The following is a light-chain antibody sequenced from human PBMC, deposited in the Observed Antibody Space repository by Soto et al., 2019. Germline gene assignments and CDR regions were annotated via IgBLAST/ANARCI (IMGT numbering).Light chain of an antibody. CDR3: SSYTSSSTV. CDR1: SSDVGGYNF. CDR2: DVN. Sequence: QSVLTQPRSVSGSPGQSVTLSCAGTSSDVGGYNFVSWYQQHPGKAPRLMIYDVNERPSGVPDRFSGSKSGNTASLTISGLQAEDEADYYCSSYTSSSTVFGTGTKVTVL. J-gene: IGLJ1*01. V-gene: IGLV2-11*01.